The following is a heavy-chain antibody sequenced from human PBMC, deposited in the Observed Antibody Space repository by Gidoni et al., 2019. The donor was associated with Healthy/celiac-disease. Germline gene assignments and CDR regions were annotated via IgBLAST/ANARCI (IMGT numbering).Heavy chain of an antibody. CDR1: GGPFSGYY. Sequence: QVQLQQLGAGLWKPSETLSLTCAVYGGPFSGYYWSWIRQPPGKGLEWIGEINHSGSTNYNPSLKSRVTISLDTSKNQFSLKLSSVTAADTAVYYCARARYQLLLWGQGTLVTVSS. D-gene: IGHD2-21*02. CDR3: ARARYQLLL. V-gene: IGHV4-34*01. J-gene: IGHJ4*02. CDR2: INHSGST.